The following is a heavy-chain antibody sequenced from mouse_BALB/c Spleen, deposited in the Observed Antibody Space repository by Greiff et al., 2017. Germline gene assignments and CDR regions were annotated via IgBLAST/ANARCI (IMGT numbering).Heavy chain of an antibody. Sequence: EVKLMESGAELVRSGASVKLSCTASGFNIKDYYMHWVKQRPEQGLEWIGWIDPENGDTEYAPKFQGKATMTADTSSNTAYLQLSSLTSEDTAVYYCNAPDGYTYYYAMDYWGQGTSVTVSS. CDR1: GFNIKDYY. CDR3: NAPDGYTYYYAMDY. D-gene: IGHD2-3*01. V-gene: IGHV14-4*02. CDR2: IDPENGDT. J-gene: IGHJ4*01.